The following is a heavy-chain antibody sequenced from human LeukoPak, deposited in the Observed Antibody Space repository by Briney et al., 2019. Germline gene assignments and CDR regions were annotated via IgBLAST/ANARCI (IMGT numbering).Heavy chain of an antibody. CDR1: GGSISSGSYY. J-gene: IGHJ4*02. V-gene: IGHV4-61*02. CDR2: IYTSGST. CDR3: ARGGIAAQDY. D-gene: IGHD6-13*01. Sequence: PSETLSLTCTVSGGSISSGSYYWSWIRQPAGKGLEWIGRIYTSGSTNYNPSLKSRVTISVDTSKNQFSLKLSSVTAADTAVYYCARGGIAAQDYWGQGTLVTVSS.